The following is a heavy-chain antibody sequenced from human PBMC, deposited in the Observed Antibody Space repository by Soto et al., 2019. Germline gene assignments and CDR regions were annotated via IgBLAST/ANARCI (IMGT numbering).Heavy chain of an antibody. V-gene: IGHV4-4*02. D-gene: IGHD6-13*01. CDR1: GDSISSNNW. CDR3: ASRYSYSWDSYFNY. Sequence: QVQLQESGPGLVKPSGTLSLTCAVSGDSISSNNWWSWVRQSPGNGLEWIGEIYHSGSTYYNPSLKSRVTSSIDMSKSQFSLKLSSVTAADTAVYYCASRYSYSWDSYFNYWGQGTLVTVSS. CDR2: IYHSGST. J-gene: IGHJ4*02.